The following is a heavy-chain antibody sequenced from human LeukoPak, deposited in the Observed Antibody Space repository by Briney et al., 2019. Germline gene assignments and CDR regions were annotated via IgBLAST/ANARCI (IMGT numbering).Heavy chain of an antibody. Sequence: GASVKVSCKASGYTFTGYYMHWVRQAPGQGLEWKGIINPSDGSTSYAQKFQGRVTMTRDTSTSTVYMELSSLRSEDTAVYFCVRPADGSGSYHWGYFDYWGQGTLVTVSS. CDR1: GYTFTGYY. CDR2: INPSDGST. CDR3: VRPADGSGSYHWGYFDY. D-gene: IGHD3-10*01. J-gene: IGHJ4*02. V-gene: IGHV1-46*01.